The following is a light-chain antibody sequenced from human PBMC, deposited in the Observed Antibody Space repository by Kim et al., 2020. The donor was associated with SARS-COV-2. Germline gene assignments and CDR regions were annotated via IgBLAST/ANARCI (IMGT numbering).Light chain of an antibody. J-gene: IGLJ3*02. CDR2: NKN. Sequence: SSELTQDPAVSVALGQTVRITCQGDSLGKYYGAWYQQRPGQAPVLLIYNKNTRPSGISDRFSASTSGNTASLTNTGAQAEDEADYYCNSRDNTADRLGVFGGGTQLTVL. CDR3: NSRDNTADRLGV. V-gene: IGLV3-19*01. CDR1: SLGKYY.